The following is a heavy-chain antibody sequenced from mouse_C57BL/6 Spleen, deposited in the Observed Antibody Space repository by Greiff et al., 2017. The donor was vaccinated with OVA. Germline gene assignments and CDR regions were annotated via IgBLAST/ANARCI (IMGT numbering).Heavy chain of an antibody. CDR3: ARRAPLYAMDY. J-gene: IGHJ4*01. V-gene: IGHV1-81*01. CDR2: IYPRSGNT. CDR1: GYTFTSYG. Sequence: QVQLQQSGAELARPGASVKLSCKASGYTFTSYGISWVKQRTGQGLEWIGEIYPRSGNTYYNEQFKGKATLTADKSSSTAYMELRSLTSEDSAVDFCARRAPLYAMDYWGQGTSVTVSS.